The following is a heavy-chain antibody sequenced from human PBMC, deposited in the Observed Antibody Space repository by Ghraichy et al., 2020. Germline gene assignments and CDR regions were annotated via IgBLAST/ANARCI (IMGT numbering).Heavy chain of an antibody. D-gene: IGHD3-3*01. V-gene: IGHV3-21*01. CDR1: GFTFSSYS. J-gene: IGHJ3*02. Sequence: GGSLRLSCAASGFTFSSYSMNWVRQAPGKGLEWVSSISSSSSYIYYADSVKGRFTISRDNAKNSLYLQMNSLRAEDTAVYYCARHSETPRFLELDAFDIWGQGTMVTVSS. CDR3: ARHSETPRFLELDAFDI. CDR2: ISSSSSYI.